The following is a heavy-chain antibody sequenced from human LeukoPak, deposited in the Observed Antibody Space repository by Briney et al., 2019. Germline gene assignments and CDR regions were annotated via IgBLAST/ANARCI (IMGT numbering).Heavy chain of an antibody. D-gene: IGHD4-17*01. CDR2: IIPIFGTA. V-gene: IGHV1-69*13. CDR3: ARIAMDYGDWFDP. Sequence: SVKVSCKASGGTFSSYAISWVRQAPGQGLEWMGGIIPIFGTANYAQKFQGRVTITADESTSTAYMELSSLRSDDTAVYYCARIAMDYGDWFDPWGQGTLVTVSS. CDR1: GGTFSSYA. J-gene: IGHJ5*02.